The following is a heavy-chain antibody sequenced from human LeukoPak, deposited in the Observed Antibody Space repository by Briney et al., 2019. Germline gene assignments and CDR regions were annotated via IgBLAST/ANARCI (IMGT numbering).Heavy chain of an antibody. CDR1: GFTFSSYA. D-gene: IGHD3-10*01. J-gene: IGHJ4*02. V-gene: IGHV3-33*08. Sequence: GRSLRLSCAASGFTFSSYAMHWVRQAPGKGLEWVAVIWYDGSNKYYADSVKGRFTISRDNSKNTLYLQMNSLRAEDTAVYYCARDTGITMVRGFGYWGQGTLVTVSS. CDR3: ARDTGITMVRGFGY. CDR2: IWYDGSNK.